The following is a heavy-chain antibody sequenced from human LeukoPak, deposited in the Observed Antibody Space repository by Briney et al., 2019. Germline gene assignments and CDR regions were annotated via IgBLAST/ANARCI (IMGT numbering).Heavy chain of an antibody. J-gene: IGHJ4*02. CDR1: GFTFSSYA. D-gene: IGHD7-27*01. V-gene: IGHV3-23*01. Sequence: PGGSLRLSCAASGFTFSSYAMSWVRQAPGKGLEWVSAISDSAYSTFYADSVKGRFTISRDDSQNTLYLQMSSLRAEDTAVYYCAKHRDTSRRLTGEITFDYWGQGTLVTVSS. CDR3: AKHRDTSRRLTGEITFDY. CDR2: ISDSAYST.